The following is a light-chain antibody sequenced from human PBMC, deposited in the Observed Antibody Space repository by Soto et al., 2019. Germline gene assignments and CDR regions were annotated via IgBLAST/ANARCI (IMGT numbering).Light chain of an antibody. CDR3: QQYNSYST. V-gene: IGKV1-5*01. CDR1: QSIDRW. CDR2: HAS. J-gene: IGKJ5*01. Sequence: DIQMTQSPSTLSASVGNXVTITXRASQSIDRWLAWYQQRPGKAPXXLIYHASSLETGVPSRFSGSGSGTEFTLTISSLQPDDFATYYCQQYNSYSTFGQGTRLEI.